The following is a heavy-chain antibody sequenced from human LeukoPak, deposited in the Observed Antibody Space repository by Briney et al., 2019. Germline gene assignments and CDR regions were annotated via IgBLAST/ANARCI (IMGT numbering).Heavy chain of an antibody. D-gene: IGHD1-26*01. CDR2: ISWNSGSI. J-gene: IGHJ4*02. CDR1: GFTFDDYA. V-gene: IGHV3-9*01. CDR3: AKEIIVGATGYFDY. Sequence: SRSLRLSCAASGFTFDDYAMHWVRQAPGKGLEWVSGISWNSGSIGYADSVKGRFTISRDNAKNSLYLQMNSLRAEDTALYYCAKEIIVGATGYFDYWGQGTLVTVSS.